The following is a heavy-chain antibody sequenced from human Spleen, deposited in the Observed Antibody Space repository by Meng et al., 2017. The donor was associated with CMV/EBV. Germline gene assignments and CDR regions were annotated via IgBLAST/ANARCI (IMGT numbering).Heavy chain of an antibody. D-gene: IGHD2-2*01. CDR3: ARAPSWGNAFDI. J-gene: IGHJ3*02. V-gene: IGHV3-9*01. Sequence: GGSLRLSCAVSGFTFDDYAMHWVRQAPGRGLEWVSGISWNSDSILYADSVKGRFTISRDNAKNSLYLQMNSLRAEDTAVYYCARAPSWGNAFDIWGQGTMVTVSS. CDR2: ISWNSDSI. CDR1: GFTFDDYA.